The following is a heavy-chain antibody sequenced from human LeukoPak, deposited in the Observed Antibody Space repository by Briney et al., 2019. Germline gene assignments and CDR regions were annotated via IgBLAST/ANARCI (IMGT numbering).Heavy chain of an antibody. CDR3: ARDKDTSYLSSFDY. D-gene: IGHD2-2*01. V-gene: IGHV3-74*01. CDR1: GFSFSVYW. J-gene: IGHJ4*02. Sequence: GGSLRLSCAAAGFSFSVYWMHWVRQAPGKGPVWVSRIKTDGSITDYADFVKGRFTISRDNAKNTLYLQMNSLRAADTAVYYCARDKDTSYLSSFDYWGQGTLVTVSS. CDR2: IKTDGSIT.